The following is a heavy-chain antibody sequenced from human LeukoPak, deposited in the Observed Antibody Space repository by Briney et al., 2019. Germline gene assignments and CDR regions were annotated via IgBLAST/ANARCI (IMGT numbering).Heavy chain of an antibody. J-gene: IGHJ1*01. V-gene: IGHV4-34*01. CDR3: ARGHSMMVYGASGYFQH. CDR2: INHSGST. Sequence: PSETLSLTCAVYGGSFSGYYWSWIRQPPGKGLEWIGEINHSGSTNYNPSLKSRVTISVDTSKNQFSLKLSSVTAADTAVYYCARGHSMMVYGASGYFQHWGEGTLVTVSS. D-gene: IGHD2-8*01. CDR1: GGSFSGYY.